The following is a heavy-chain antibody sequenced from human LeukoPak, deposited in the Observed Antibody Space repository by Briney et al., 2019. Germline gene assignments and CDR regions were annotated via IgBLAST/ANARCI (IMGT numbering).Heavy chain of an antibody. J-gene: IGHJ1*01. D-gene: IGHD3-3*01. V-gene: IGHV1-8*01. CDR3: ARGLPKAVFGVVIED. CDR2: MNTNSGNT. Sequence: ASVKVSCKASGYPFTSYNVNWVRQATGQGLEWMGWMNTNSGNTGYSQNFQGRVTMTRDTSISTAYMELSSLMSEVTAVYYCARGLPKAVFGVVIEDWGQGTLVTVSS. CDR1: GYPFTSYN.